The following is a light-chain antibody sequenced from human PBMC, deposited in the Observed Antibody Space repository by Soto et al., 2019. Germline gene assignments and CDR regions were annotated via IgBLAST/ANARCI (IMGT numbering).Light chain of an antibody. CDR2: LNSDGIH. Sequence: QLVLTQSPSASASLGASVKLTCTLSSGHSNYAIAWHQQQPEKGPRYLMKLNSDGIHSKGDGIPDRFSGSSSGAERYLTISSPQSEDEADYYCQTWGTGIQVFGTGTKLTVL. J-gene: IGLJ1*01. V-gene: IGLV4-69*01. CDR3: QTWGTGIQV. CDR1: SGHSNYA.